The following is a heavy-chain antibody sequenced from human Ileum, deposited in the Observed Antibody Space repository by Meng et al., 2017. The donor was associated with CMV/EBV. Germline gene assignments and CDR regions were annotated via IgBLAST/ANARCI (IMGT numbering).Heavy chain of an antibody. CDR1: GFSFSDHY. CDR3: ARGGKGRFVDY. CDR2: IRNKSNNHTT. D-gene: IGHD3-10*01. V-gene: IGHV3-72*01. Sequence: CAASGFSFSDHYMDWVRQAPGKGLEGVGRIRNKSNNHTTEFAASVKGRITISRDDSKNLLYLQMNSLKTEDTAVYYCARGGKGRFVDYWGQGTLVTVSS. J-gene: IGHJ4*02.